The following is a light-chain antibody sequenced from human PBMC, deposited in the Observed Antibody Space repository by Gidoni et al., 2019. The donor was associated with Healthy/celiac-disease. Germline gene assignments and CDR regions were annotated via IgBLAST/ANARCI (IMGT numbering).Light chain of an antibody. CDR1: QSVLYSSNHKNY. J-gene: IGKJ4*01. CDR2: WAS. CDR3: QQYYSTPLT. Sequence: IVMTQSPDSLALSLGERATINCKSSQSVLYSSNHKNYLAWYQQKPGQPPKLLIYWASTRESGVPDRFSGSGSGTDFTLTISSLQAEDVAVYYCQQYYSTPLTFGGGTKVEIK. V-gene: IGKV4-1*01.